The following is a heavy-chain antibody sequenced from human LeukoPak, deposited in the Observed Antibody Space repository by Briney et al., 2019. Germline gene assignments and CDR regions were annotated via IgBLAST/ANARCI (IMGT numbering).Heavy chain of an antibody. D-gene: IGHD2-2*01. CDR1: GGSFSGYY. J-gene: IGHJ4*02. CDR2: IYYSGST. CDR3: AREGVTSHAGYYFDY. Sequence: PSETLSLTCAVYGGSFSGYYWSWIRQPPGKGLEWIGYIYYSGSTNYNPSLKSRVTISVDTSKNQFSLKLSSVTAADTAVYYCAREGVTSHAGYYFDYWGQGTLVTVSS. V-gene: IGHV4-59*01.